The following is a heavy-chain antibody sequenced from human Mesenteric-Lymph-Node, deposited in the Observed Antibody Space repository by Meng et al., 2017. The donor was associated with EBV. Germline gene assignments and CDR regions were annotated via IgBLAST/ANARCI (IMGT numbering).Heavy chain of an antibody. V-gene: IGHV4-59*07. CDR2: IYHSGST. J-gene: IGHJ4*02. Sequence: LGPLLVNPSNTLCRSCNVSGGSIQICYWIWIRQPPGKGLEWIGYIYHSGSTNCNPSLKSRVTMSVDMSKNQFSRKLSSVTAADTAVYYCARGEVFDSWGQGTLVTVFS. CDR1: GGSIQICY. CDR3: ARGEVFDS.